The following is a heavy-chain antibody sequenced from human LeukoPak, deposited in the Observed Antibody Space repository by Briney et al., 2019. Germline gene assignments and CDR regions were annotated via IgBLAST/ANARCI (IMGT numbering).Heavy chain of an antibody. CDR1: AYTFTRYD. D-gene: IGHD2-15*01. J-gene: IGHJ4*02. Sequence: ASVKVSCKASAYTFTRYDIKWVRQATGQGLEWMGWMNPKSGNTGHAQKFQGRVTITRDTSISTVYMELSSLRSEDTAVYFCARVDGSPDSWGQGTLVTVSS. CDR2: MNPKSGNT. V-gene: IGHV1-8*03. CDR3: ARVDGSPDS.